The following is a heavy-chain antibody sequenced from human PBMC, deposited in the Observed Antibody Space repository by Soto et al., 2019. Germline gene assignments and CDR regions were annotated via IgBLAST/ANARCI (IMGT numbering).Heavy chain of an antibody. CDR2: IYYSGST. CDR1: GGSISSYY. D-gene: IGHD6-13*01. CDR3: ASSIAAAGNPTLDYGMDV. Sequence: PSETLSLTCTVSGGSISSYYWSWIRQPPGKGLEWIGYIYYSGSTNYNPSLKSRVTISVDTSKNQFSLKLSSVTAADTAVYYCASSIAAAGNPTLDYGMDVWGQGTTVTVS. J-gene: IGHJ6*02. V-gene: IGHV4-59*01.